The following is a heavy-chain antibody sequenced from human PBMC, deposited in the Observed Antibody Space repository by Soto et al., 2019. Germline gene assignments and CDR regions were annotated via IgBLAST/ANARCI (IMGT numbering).Heavy chain of an antibody. CDR2: IYYSGST. CDR3: ASLTTVRPPYYYYYYMDV. D-gene: IGHD4-4*01. V-gene: IGHV4-39*01. J-gene: IGHJ6*03. Sequence: SETLSLTCTVSGGSISSSSYYWGWIRQPPGKGLEWIGSIYYSGSTYYNPSLKSRVTISVDTSKNQFSLKLSSVTAADTAVYYCASLTTVRPPYYYYYYMDVWGKGTTVTVSS. CDR1: GGSISSSSYY.